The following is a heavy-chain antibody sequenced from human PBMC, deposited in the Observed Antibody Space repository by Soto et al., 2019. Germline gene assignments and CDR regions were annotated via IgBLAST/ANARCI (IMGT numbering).Heavy chain of an antibody. CDR2: INPSGGHT. V-gene: IGHV1-46*01. CDR3: ARGGHVVVVTAAFDY. Sequence: QVQLMQSGAEVKKPGASVKVSCKASGNTFTNYYIHWVRQATGQGLEWMGTINPSGGHTTYSQNFLGRVTMTRDTSTSTLYMELTSLTSDDTAVYYCARGGHVVVVTAAFDYWGQGTLVTVSS. D-gene: IGHD2-21*02. J-gene: IGHJ4*02. CDR1: GNTFTNYY.